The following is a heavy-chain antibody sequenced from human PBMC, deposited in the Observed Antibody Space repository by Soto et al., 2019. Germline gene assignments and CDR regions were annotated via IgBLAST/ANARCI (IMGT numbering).Heavy chain of an antibody. CDR1: GYTSTSYY. V-gene: IGHV1-46*01. D-gene: IGHD2-15*01. CDR2: INPSVGST. Sequence: SGKVSCKVSGYTSTSYYMHWVLQAPGQGLDWRGIINPSVGSTMYAQKFEGRVTMTRDTYRSTVDMELSTLRSEDAAVYYAARDFPKNGIVGKSGMDVRGKGFTVTVS. J-gene: IGHJ6*04. CDR3: ARDFPKNGIVGKSGMDV.